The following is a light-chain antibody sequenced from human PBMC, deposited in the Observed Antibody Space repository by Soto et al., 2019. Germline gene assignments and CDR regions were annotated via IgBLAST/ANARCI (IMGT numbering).Light chain of an antibody. V-gene: IGKV3-20*01. Sequence: SKSAGALSLSPGERATFSCRASQSVSSNYLAWYQQKPGQAPRLLIYGAFKRATGIPDRFSGSGSGTDFTLTIIRMEPEDFAVYCCQQYGSSPRTFGQGTKVDIK. CDR2: GAF. J-gene: IGKJ1*01. CDR3: QQYGSSPRT. CDR1: QSVSSNY.